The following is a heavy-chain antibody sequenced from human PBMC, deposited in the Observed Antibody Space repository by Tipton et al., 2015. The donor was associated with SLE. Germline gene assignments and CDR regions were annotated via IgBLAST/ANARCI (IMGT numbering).Heavy chain of an antibody. D-gene: IGHD6-25*01. Sequence: TLSLTCAVYGGSFSGYYWWWIRQPPGKGLEWIGEINHSVSTNYNQSLKSRVTISVDTSKNQFSLKLSSVTAADTAVYYCARGGAGYPAAFDPWGRGTLVTVSS. CDR2: INHSVST. V-gene: IGHV4-34*01. CDR3: ARGGAGYPAAFDP. J-gene: IGHJ5*02. CDR1: GGSFSGYY.